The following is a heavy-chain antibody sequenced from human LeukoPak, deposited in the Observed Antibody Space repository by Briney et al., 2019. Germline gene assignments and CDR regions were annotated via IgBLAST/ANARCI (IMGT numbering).Heavy chain of an antibody. CDR1: GYTFTGYY. D-gene: IGHD6-19*01. Sequence: AAVKVTFMASGYTFTGYYIHWVRQAPGQGLEWMGWINPNSGGTNYAQKFQGRVTMTRDTSISTVYMELSGLRSDDTAVYYWERDYTGSGWLDYWGQGALVTVSS. V-gene: IGHV1-2*02. CDR2: INPNSGGT. CDR3: ERDYTGSGWLDY. J-gene: IGHJ4*02.